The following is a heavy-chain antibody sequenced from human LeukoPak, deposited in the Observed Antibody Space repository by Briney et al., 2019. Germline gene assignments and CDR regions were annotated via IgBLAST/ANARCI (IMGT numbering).Heavy chain of an antibody. J-gene: IGHJ6*03. V-gene: IGHV3-23*01. D-gene: IGHD4-17*01. CDR2: ISGSGGST. Sequence: GGSLRPSCAAPGFTFSSYAMSWVRQAPGKGLEWVSAISGSGGSTYYADSVKGRFTISRDNSKNTLYLQMNSLRAEDTAVYYCAKPPSYGDYSSLDNYYYMDVWGKGTTVTVSS. CDR1: GFTFSSYA. CDR3: AKPPSYGDYSSLDNYYYMDV.